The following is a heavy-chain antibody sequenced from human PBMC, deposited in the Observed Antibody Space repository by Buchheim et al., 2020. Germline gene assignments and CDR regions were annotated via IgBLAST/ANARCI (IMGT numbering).Heavy chain of an antibody. CDR2: IKQDGSEN. Sequence: EVQLVESGGGLVQPGGSLRLSCAASGFTFSSYWMSWVRQAPGKGLEWVANIKQDGSENYYLYSLKGRFTISRDNAKNSLYLQMNSLRAEDTAVYYCARGPPYYDPRHWFDPWGQGTL. J-gene: IGHJ5*02. CDR1: GFTFSSYW. CDR3: ARGPPYYDPRHWFDP. V-gene: IGHV3-7*01. D-gene: IGHD3-3*01.